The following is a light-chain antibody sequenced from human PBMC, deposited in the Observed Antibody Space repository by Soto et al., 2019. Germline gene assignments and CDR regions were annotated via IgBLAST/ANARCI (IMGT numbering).Light chain of an antibody. CDR3: QQYGSSGT. V-gene: IGKV3-20*01. J-gene: IGKJ1*01. Sequence: EIVWTQSPGTLSLSPGERAPISCRASQSVSNNYLAWYKQKPGQAPSLLIYGASNRATGIPDRFSGSGSGTDFTLTISRLEPEDFAVDYCQQYGSSGTFGQGTKVDNK. CDR2: GAS. CDR1: QSVSNNY.